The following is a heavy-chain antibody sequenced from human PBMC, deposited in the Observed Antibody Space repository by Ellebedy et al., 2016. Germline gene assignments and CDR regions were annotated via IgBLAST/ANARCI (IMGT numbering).Heavy chain of an antibody. CDR1: GFSISGGYY. Sequence: GSLRLSXSVSGFSISGGYYWAWIRQSPGRGLEWITTIYQTESTYYNPSLKSRLTVSVDMSKNRFSLHLRSVTAADSAVYYCARGTDWFDPWGTGILVTVSS. CDR2: IYQTEST. CDR3: ARGTDWFDP. V-gene: IGHV4-38-2*02. J-gene: IGHJ5*02.